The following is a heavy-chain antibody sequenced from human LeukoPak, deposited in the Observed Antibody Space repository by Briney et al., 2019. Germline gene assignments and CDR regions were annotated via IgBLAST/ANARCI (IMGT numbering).Heavy chain of an antibody. CDR3: AREDRPGYCSSTGCYDVWFDP. J-gene: IGHJ5*02. CDR1: GGSISSSSYY. Sequence: SETLSLTCTVSGGSISSSSYYWGWIRQPPGKGLEWIGSIYYSGSTYYNPSLKSRVTISVDTSKNQFSLKLSSVTAADTAVYYCAREDRPGYCSSTGCYDVWFDPWGQGTLVTVSS. V-gene: IGHV4-39*07. D-gene: IGHD2-2*01. CDR2: IYYSGST.